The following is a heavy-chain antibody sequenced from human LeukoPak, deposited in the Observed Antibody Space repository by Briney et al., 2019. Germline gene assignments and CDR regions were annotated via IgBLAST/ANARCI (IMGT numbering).Heavy chain of an antibody. Sequence: PSETLSLTCAVYGGSFSGYYWSWIRQPPGKGREGIGEINQSGSTNYNPYLNSRVALSAHTSKTQFSLKLSCVTAADTAVYYCARGTLVLWFGESKQLIWFDPWGQGTLGTVSS. CDR3: ARGTLVLWFGESKQLIWFDP. V-gene: IGHV4-34*01. CDR1: GGSFSGYY. J-gene: IGHJ5*02. D-gene: IGHD3-10*01. CDR2: INQSGST.